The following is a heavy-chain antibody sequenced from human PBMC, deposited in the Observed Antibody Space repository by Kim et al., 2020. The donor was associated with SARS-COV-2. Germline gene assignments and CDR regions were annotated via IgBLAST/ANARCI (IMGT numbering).Heavy chain of an antibody. CDR1: GGSISSYY. CDR3: ARDSSSWYSGWFDP. CDR2: IYYSGST. V-gene: IGHV4-59*13. Sequence: SETLSLTCTVSGGSISSYYWSWIRQPPGKGLEWIGYIYYSGSTNYNPSLKSRVTISVDTSKNQFSLKLSSVTAADTAVYYCARDSSSWYSGWFDPWGQGTLVTVSS. J-gene: IGHJ5*02. D-gene: IGHD6-13*01.